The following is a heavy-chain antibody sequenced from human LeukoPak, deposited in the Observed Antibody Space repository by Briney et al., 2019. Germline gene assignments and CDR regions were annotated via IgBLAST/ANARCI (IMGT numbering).Heavy chain of an antibody. CDR2: ISAYNGNT. Sequence: ASVKVSCKASGYTFTSYGISWVRPAPGQGLEWMGWISAYNGNTNYAQKFQGRVTITADESTSTAYMELSSLRSEDTAVYYCARQDSYGYSYYFDYWGQGTLVTVSS. CDR3: ARQDSYGYSYYFDY. D-gene: IGHD5-18*01. V-gene: IGHV1-18*01. CDR1: GYTFTSYG. J-gene: IGHJ4*02.